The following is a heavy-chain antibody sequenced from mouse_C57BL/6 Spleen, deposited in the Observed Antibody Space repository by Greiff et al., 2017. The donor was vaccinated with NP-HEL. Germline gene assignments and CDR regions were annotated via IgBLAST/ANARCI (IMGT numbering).Heavy chain of an antibody. CDR1: GYTFTSYW. J-gene: IGHJ2*01. D-gene: IGHD2-4*01. CDR3: ARRSTMITFDY. CDR2: IDPSDSYT. V-gene: IGHV1-50*01. Sequence: QVHVKQSGAELVKPGASVKLSCKASGYTFTSYWMQWVKQRPGQGLEWIGEIDPSDSYTNYNQKFKGKATLTVDTSSSTAYMQLSSLTSEDSAVYYCARRSTMITFDYWGQGTTLTVSS.